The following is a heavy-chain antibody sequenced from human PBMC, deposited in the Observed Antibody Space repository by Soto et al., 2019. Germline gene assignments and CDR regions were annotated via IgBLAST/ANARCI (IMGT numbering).Heavy chain of an antibody. CDR3: ARHTYDFWTGYHDAFDV. V-gene: IGHV4-59*08. D-gene: IGHD3-3*01. Sequence: TSETLSLTCTVSGVSISSSHWSWIRQPPGKGLELIVYIYNSGSTNYNPSLKSRVTISVDTSKSQFSLKLTSVTAADTAVYFCARHTYDFWTGYHDAFDVWGQGTMVTVSS. J-gene: IGHJ3*01. CDR2: IYNSGST. CDR1: GVSISSSH.